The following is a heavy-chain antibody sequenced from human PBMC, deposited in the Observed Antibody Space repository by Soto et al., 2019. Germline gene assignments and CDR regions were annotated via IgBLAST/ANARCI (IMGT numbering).Heavy chain of an antibody. CDR3: ARDLEGDRRYYYYGMDV. CDR2: INPNSGGT. J-gene: IGHJ6*02. Sequence: ASVKGSCKASGYTFTCYYMHWVRQAPGQGLEWMGWINPNSGGTNYAQKFQGWVTMTRDTSISTAYMELSRLRSDDTAVYYCARDLEGDRRYYYYGMDVWGQGTTVTVSS. CDR1: GYTFTCYY. D-gene: IGHD2-21*01. V-gene: IGHV1-2*04.